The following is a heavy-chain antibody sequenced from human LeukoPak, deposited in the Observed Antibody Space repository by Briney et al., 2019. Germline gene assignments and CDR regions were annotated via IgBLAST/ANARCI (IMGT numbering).Heavy chain of an antibody. Sequence: ASGPTLVNPTQTLTLTRTFSGFSLNTRGVGVGWIRQPPGRALEWLALIYWDDDRRYSPSLKSRLTITKDTSKNQVVLTMTNMDPVDTATYFCAHRKNYYDSSVFDNWGQGTLVTVSS. D-gene: IGHD3-22*01. CDR1: GFSLNTRGVG. CDR3: AHRKNYYDSSVFDN. CDR2: IYWDDDR. V-gene: IGHV2-5*02. J-gene: IGHJ4*02.